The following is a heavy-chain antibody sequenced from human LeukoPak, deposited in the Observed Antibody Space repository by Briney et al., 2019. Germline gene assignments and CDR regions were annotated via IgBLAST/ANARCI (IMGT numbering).Heavy chain of an antibody. CDR3: ARGASSSGWYDY. J-gene: IGHJ4*02. V-gene: IGHV3-53*01. CDR2: IYTGGST. Sequence: GGSLRLSCAASGFTVSSNYMTWVRQAPGKGLEWVSVIYTGGSTYYADSVKGRFTISRDNSKNTLYLQMNSLRAEGTAVYYCARGASSSGWYDYWGQGTLVTVSS. CDR1: GFTVSSNY. D-gene: IGHD6-19*01.